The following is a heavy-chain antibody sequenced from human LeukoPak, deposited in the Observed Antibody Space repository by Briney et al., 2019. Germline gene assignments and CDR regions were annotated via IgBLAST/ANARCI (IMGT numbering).Heavy chain of an antibody. J-gene: IGHJ6*02. CDR2: ISSCGNTI. CDR1: GFTFSSYE. D-gene: IGHD6-19*01. V-gene: IGHV3-48*03. Sequence: GGSLRLSCAASGFTFSSYEMNWVCQAPGKGLGWVSYISSCGNTIYYADSVKGRFTISRDNAKNSLYLQMNSLRAEDTAVYYCARDLRQWLDYYYYGMDVWGQGTTVTVSS. CDR3: ARDLRQWLDYYYYGMDV.